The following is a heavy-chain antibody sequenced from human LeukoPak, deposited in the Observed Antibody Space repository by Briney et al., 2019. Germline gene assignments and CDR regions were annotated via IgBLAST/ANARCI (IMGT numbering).Heavy chain of an antibody. J-gene: IGHJ3*02. CDR2: IYYSGST. CDR3: ARDGYNAFDI. D-gene: IGHD5-24*01. CDR1: GGSISSYY. Sequence: ASETLSLTCTVSGGSISSYYWSWIRQPPGKGLEWIGYIYYSGSTNYNPSLKSRVTISVDTSKNQFSLELSSVTAADTAVYYCARDGYNAFDIWGQGTMVTVSS. V-gene: IGHV4-59*01.